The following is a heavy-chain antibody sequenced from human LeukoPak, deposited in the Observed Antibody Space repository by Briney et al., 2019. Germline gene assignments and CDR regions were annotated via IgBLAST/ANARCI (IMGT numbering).Heavy chain of an antibody. CDR1: GFTFSSYS. V-gene: IGHV3-21*01. D-gene: IGHD3-10*01. CDR2: ISSSSSYI. Sequence: PGGSLRLSCAASGFTFSSYSMNWVRQAPGKGLEWVSSISSSSSYIYYADSVKGRFTISRDNAKNSLYLQMNSLRAEDTAVYYCARTGRERLLWFGGFKGPYYFDYWGQGTLVTVSS. CDR3: ARTGRERLLWFGGFKGPYYFDY. J-gene: IGHJ4*02.